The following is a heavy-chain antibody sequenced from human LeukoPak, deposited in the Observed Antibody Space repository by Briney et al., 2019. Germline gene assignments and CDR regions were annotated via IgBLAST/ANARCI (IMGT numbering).Heavy chain of an antibody. CDR2: ISSSGSTI. J-gene: IGHJ4*02. Sequence: PGGSLRLSCAASGFTFSDYYMSWIRQAPGKGLEWVSYISSSGSTIYYADSVKGRFTISRDNAKNSLYLQMNSLRAEDTAVYYCARVPSPVYYYDSSGYSDYWGQGTLVTVSS. CDR3: ARVPSPVYYYDSSGYSDY. V-gene: IGHV3-11*01. D-gene: IGHD3-22*01. CDR1: GFTFSDYY.